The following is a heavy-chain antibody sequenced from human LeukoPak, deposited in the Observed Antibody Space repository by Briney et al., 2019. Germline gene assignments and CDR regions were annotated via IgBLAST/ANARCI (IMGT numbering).Heavy chain of an antibody. CDR3: AELGITMIGGV. CDR2: ISYDGSNK. CDR1: GFTFSSYG. V-gene: IGHV3-30*18. J-gene: IGHJ6*04. D-gene: IGHD3-10*02. Sequence: XXXXSCXASGFTFSSYGMHWVRQAPGKGLEWVAVISYDGSNKYYADSVKGRFTISRDKAKNSLYLQMNRLRAEDTAVYYCAELGITMIGGVWGKGTTVTISS.